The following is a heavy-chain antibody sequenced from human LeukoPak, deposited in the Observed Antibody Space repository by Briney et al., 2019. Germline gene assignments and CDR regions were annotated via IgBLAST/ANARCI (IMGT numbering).Heavy chain of an antibody. D-gene: IGHD1-26*01. V-gene: IGHV1-2*06. J-gene: IGHJ1*01. Sequence: ASLKVSCKASGYSFTGYYIHWMRQAPGRGLEWMGRINPNSGVTKCAQQFQGRVTMTRDTSITTAYMELSSLRSEDTAVYYCARDLGSGSYQRHAEYFQHWGQGTLVTVSS. CDR1: GYSFTGYY. CDR2: INPNSGVT. CDR3: ARDLGSGSYQRHAEYFQH.